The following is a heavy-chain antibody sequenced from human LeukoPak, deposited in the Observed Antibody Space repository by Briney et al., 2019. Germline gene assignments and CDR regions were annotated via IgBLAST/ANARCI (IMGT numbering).Heavy chain of an antibody. J-gene: IGHJ4*02. D-gene: IGHD3-3*01. CDR3: ASPLLEN. CDR2: IFYSGNT. V-gene: IGHV4-39*01. Sequence: SETLSLTCTVSGGSISSRPNSWGWIRQPPGKGLEWIGSIFYSGNTYYNPSLKSRVTISVDTSKNQFSLKATSVTAADTAVYYCASPLLENWGQGTLVTVSS. CDR1: GGSISSRPNS.